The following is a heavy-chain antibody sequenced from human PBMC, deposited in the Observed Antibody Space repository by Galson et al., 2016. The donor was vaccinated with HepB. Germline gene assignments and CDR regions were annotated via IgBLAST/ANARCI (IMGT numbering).Heavy chain of an antibody. D-gene: IGHD1-1*01. Sequence: SLRLSCAASGFVSSNFGLSWVRQAPGKGLEWVASISTRRTTYYSDSVQGRFTISRDNSKNTLYLQMNGLRAEDTAVYYCAKERLVRRIFDHWGQGTLLTVSS. V-gene: IGHV3-23*01. CDR3: AKERLVRRIFDH. J-gene: IGHJ4*02. CDR1: GFVSSNFG. CDR2: ISTRRTT.